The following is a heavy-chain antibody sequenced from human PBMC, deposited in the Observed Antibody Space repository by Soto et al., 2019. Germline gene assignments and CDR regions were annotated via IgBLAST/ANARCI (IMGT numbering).Heavy chain of an antibody. D-gene: IGHD3-16*01. Sequence: ASVKVSCKASGYTFTSYGISWVRQAPGQGLEWMGWISAYNGNTNYAQKLQGRVTMTTDTSTSTAYMELRSLRSDDTAVYYCAIHIGYVYSWVHAFDFCGQGTMVTVSS. CDR2: ISAYNGNT. CDR3: AIHIGYVYSWVHAFDF. J-gene: IGHJ3*01. V-gene: IGHV1-18*01. CDR1: GYTFTSYG.